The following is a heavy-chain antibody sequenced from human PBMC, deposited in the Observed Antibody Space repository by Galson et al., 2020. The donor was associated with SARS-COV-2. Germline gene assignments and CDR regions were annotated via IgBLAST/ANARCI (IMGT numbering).Heavy chain of an antibody. D-gene: IGHD3-22*01. J-gene: IGHJ4*02. CDR1: GGSFSGYY. V-gene: IGHV4-34*01. CDR2: INHSGST. CDR3: ARLPYYYDSSGYYYVDPPRPRYFDY. Sequence: SETLSLTCAVYGGSFSGYYWSWIRQPPGKGLEWIGEINHSGSTNYNPSLKSRVTISVDTSKNQFSLKLSSVTAADTAVYYCARLPYYYDSSGYYYVDPPRPRYFDYWGQGTLVTVSS.